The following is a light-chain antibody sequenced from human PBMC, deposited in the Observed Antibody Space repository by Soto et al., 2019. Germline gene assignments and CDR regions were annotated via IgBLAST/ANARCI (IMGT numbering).Light chain of an antibody. CDR2: EVS. CDR3: CSYAGSSTSV. V-gene: IGLV2-23*02. CDR1: SGDVGSYNL. Sequence: QSALTQPASVSGSPGQSITISCTGTSGDVGSYNLVSWYQQHPGKAPKLMIYEVSKRPSGVSNRFSGSKSGNTASLTISGLQAEDEADYYCCSYAGSSTSVFGTGTKLTVL. J-gene: IGLJ1*01.